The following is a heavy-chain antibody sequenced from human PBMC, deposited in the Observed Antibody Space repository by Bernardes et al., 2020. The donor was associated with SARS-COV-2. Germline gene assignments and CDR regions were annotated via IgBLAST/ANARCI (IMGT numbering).Heavy chain of an antibody. J-gene: IGHJ6*02. CDR2: ISSSSSYI. Sequence: GGSLRLSCAASGFTFSSYSMNWVRQAPGKGLEWVSSISSSSSYIYYADSVKGRFTISRDNAKNSLYLQMNSLRAEDTAVYYCAREFHYCSSTSCYSYGMDVWGQGTTVTVSS. V-gene: IGHV3-21*01. CDR3: AREFHYCSSTSCYSYGMDV. D-gene: IGHD2-2*01. CDR1: GFTFSSYS.